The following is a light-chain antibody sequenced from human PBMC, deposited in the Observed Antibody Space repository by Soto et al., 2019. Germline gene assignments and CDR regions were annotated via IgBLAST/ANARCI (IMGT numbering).Light chain of an antibody. J-gene: IGKJ4*01. Sequence: DVQMTQSPSSLSASVGDRVTITCRASQGIAPYLAWFQQKPGKVPKLLIYAASTLQSGVPSRFSGSGSGTDFTLTISSLQLEDVGTYYCQTYNXAPLTFGGGTKVAIK. CDR2: AAS. V-gene: IGKV1-27*01. CDR1: QGIAPY. CDR3: QTYNXAPLT.